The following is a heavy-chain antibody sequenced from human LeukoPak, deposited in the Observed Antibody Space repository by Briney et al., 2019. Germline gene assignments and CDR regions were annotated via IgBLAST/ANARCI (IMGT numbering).Heavy chain of an antibody. V-gene: IGHV5-51*01. D-gene: IGHD2-2*01. J-gene: IGHJ4*02. CDR1: GYSFTSYW. Sequence: GESLKISCKGSGYSFTSYWIGWVRQMPGKGLEWMGIIYPGDSDTRYSPSFQGQVTISADKSISTAYLQWSSLKASDTAMYYCARRYCSSTSCYEYFNYWGQGTLVTVSS. CDR2: IYPGDSDT. CDR3: ARRYCSSTSCYEYFNY.